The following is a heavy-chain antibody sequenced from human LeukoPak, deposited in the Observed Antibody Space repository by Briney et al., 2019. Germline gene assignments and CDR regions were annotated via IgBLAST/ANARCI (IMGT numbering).Heavy chain of an antibody. D-gene: IGHD3-10*01. Sequence: PGRSLRLSCAASGFTFSSYAMSWVRQAPGKGLEWVSAISGSGGSTYYADCVKGRFTISRDNSNNTLYLQMNSLRAEDTAVYYCAKDLGLLWFGELSPGDYWGQGTLVTVSS. CDR2: ISGSGGST. CDR3: AKDLGLLWFGELSPGDY. J-gene: IGHJ4*02. CDR1: GFTFSSYA. V-gene: IGHV3-23*01.